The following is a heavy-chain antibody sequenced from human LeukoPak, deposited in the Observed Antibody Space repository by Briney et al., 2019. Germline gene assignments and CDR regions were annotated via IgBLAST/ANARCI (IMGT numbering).Heavy chain of an antibody. CDR3: ARASFFRYYDSSGYYPYYFDY. V-gene: IGHV4-61*02. CDR1: GGSISSGSYY. CDR2: IYTSGST. D-gene: IGHD3-22*01. J-gene: IGHJ4*02. Sequence: SETLSLTCTVSGGSISSGSYYWSWIRQPAGKGLEWIGRIYTSGSTNYNPSLKSRVTISVDTSKNQFSLKLSSVTAADTAVYYCARASFFRYYDSSGYYPYYFDYWGQGTLVTASS.